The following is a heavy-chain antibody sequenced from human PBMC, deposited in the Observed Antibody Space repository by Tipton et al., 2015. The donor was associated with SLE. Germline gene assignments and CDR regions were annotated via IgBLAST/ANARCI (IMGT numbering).Heavy chain of an antibody. CDR3: ARIDPSSSTRLNAFDI. CDR1: GGTFSSYA. V-gene: IGHV1-69*05. J-gene: IGHJ3*02. D-gene: IGHD6-13*01. Sequence: QSGPEVKKPGSSVKVSCKASGGTFSSYAISWVRQAPGQGLEWMGGIIPIFGTANYAQKFQGRVTMTTDTSTSTAYMELRSLRSDDTAVYYCARIDPSSSTRLNAFDIWGQGTMVTVSS. CDR2: IIPIFGTA.